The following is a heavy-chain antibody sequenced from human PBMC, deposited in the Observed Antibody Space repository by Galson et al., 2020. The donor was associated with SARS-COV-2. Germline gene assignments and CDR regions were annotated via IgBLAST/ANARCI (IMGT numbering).Heavy chain of an antibody. V-gene: IGHV4-59*08. Sequence: KTSETLSLTCAVSGGPISSHYWSWIRQPPGKGLEWIGYIYYTGITAYNPYLKSRLTISVDTSKNQFSLRLSSVTAADTAEYYCARLISTYSLDWYFDVWGRGTLVAVSS. D-gene: IGHD2-21*01. CDR1: GGPISSHY. CDR3: ARLISTYSLDWYFDV. CDR2: IYYTGIT. J-gene: IGHJ2*01.